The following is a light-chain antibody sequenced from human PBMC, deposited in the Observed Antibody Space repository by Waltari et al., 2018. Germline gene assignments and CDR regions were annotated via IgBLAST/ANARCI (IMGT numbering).Light chain of an antibody. J-gene: IGKJ2*01. CDR3: QQCYTFPYT. CDR1: QSFVFSSNNKKY. V-gene: IGKV4-1*01. CDR2: WAS. Sequence: DIVLTPFRDSLAVSLGERAASNCKSRQSFVFSSNNKKYLAWYQQKPGQPPKLLITWASTRESGVPDRFSGSGSETDFTLTISSLQAEDVAVYYCQQCYTFPYTFGQGTKLEIK.